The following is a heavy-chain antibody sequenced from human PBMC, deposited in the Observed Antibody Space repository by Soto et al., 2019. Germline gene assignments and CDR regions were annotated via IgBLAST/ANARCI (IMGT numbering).Heavy chain of an antibody. CDR3: ARRMRSGYSGYGKVRGAFDI. CDR2: INHSGST. D-gene: IGHD5-12*01. V-gene: IGHV4-34*01. CDR1: GGSFSGYY. J-gene: IGHJ3*02. Sequence: SETLSLTCAVYGGSFSGYYWSWLRQPPGKGLEWIGEINHSGSTNYNPSLKSRVTISVDTSKNQFSLKLSSVTAADTAVYYCARRMRSGYSGYGKVRGAFDIWGQGTMVTASS.